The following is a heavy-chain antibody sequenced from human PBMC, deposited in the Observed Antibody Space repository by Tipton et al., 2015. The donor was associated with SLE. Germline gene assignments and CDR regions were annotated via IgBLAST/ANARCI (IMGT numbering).Heavy chain of an antibody. CDR1: GFTFSSYA. CDR3: ARDYMRYGDTYYFDY. D-gene: IGHD4-17*01. V-gene: IGHV3-30-3*01. CDR2: ISYDGSNK. J-gene: IGHJ4*02. Sequence: SLRLSCAASGFTFSSYAMHWVRQAPGKGLEWVAVISYDGSNKYYADSVKGRFTISRDNSKNTLYLQMNSLRAEDTAVYYCARDYMRYGDTYYFDYWGQGTLVNDSS.